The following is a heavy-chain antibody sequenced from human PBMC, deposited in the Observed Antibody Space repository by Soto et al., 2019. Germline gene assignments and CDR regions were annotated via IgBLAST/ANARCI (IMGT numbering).Heavy chain of an antibody. Sequence: QVQLVQSGAEVRKPGSSVKVSCKASRDAFSKYAFNWVRQAPGQGLDWMGWIIPIFGSRNYAEKFQGRVTITADESTSTAYMELRGLRFEDTAVYYCARGETYLGVWGQGTTVIVSS. D-gene: IGHD3-16*01. V-gene: IGHV1-69*01. CDR2: IIPIFGSR. J-gene: IGHJ6*02. CDR3: ARGETYLGV. CDR1: RDAFSKYA.